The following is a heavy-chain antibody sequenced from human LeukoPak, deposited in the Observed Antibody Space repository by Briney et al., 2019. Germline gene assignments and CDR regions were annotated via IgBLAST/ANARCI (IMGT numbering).Heavy chain of an antibody. J-gene: IGHJ4*02. Sequence: PGGSLRLSCAASGFTFSTYSMHWVRQAPGKGLQWVASIHEDAGEKQYVESVRGRFTISRDNAKNSLYLQMNSLRVEDTAVYYCASSKDHYCHYWGQGTLVTVSS. CDR3: ASSKDHYCHY. CDR2: IHEDAGEK. V-gene: IGHV3-7*05. CDR1: GFTFSTYS.